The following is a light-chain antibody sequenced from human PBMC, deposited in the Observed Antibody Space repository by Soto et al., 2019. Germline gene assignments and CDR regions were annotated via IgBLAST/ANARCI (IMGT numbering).Light chain of an antibody. Sequence: EVVLTQSPATLSLSPGERATLSCWASQSVSSNLVWYQQIPGQAPRLLIYDASKRATGIPARFSGSGSGTDFTLTISSLEPEDFAVYYCQQRSNWPLTFGGGTKVEIK. CDR1: QSVSSN. CDR3: QQRSNWPLT. CDR2: DAS. V-gene: IGKV3-11*01. J-gene: IGKJ4*01.